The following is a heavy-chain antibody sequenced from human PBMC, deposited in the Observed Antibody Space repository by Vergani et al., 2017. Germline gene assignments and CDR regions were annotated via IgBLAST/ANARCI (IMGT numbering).Heavy chain of an antibody. D-gene: IGHD5-12*01. J-gene: IGHJ6*02. Sequence: EVQLLESGGDLVQPGGSLRLSCAASGFTFNHYDMNWVRQAPGKGLEWVSGISGSGGSTYYAGSVKGRFTISRDSSKNTLYLQMNRLRAGDTAVYYCAKANPRNSGYDYLYYYHAMDVWGQGTTVTVSS. CDR2: ISGSGGST. CDR3: AKANPRNSGYDYLYYYHAMDV. CDR1: GFTFNHYD. V-gene: IGHV3-23*01.